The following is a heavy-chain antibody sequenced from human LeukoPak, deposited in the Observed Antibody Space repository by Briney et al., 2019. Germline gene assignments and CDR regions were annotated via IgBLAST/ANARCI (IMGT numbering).Heavy chain of an antibody. J-gene: IGHJ5*02. CDR3: ARVSATAWFDP. D-gene: IGHD2-15*01. Sequence: PSETLSLICAVSGGSISGYYWSWLRQSPGKGLEWIGYIYYSGSTNYNPSLNSRVTISVDTSKNQFSLKLNSVTAADTAVYYCARVSATAWFDPWGQGTLVTVSS. V-gene: IGHV4-59*01. CDR1: GGSISGYY. CDR2: IYYSGST.